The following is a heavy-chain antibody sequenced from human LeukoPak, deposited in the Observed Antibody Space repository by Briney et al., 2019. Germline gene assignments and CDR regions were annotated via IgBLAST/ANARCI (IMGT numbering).Heavy chain of an antibody. D-gene: IGHD1-7*01. J-gene: IGHJ4*02. CDR1: GFTLSNYW. Sequence: GGSLRLSCAASGFTLSNYWMHWVRQAPGKGLVWVSRFTADGSNTACADSVKGRFTISSDNAKNTLYLQMNSLRAEDTAVYYCVRDGHATTPFDYWGQGTLVTVSS. CDR2: FTADGSNT. CDR3: VRDGHATTPFDY. V-gene: IGHV3-74*01.